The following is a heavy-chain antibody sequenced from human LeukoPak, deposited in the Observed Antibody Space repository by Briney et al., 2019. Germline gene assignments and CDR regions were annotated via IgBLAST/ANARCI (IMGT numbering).Heavy chain of an antibody. Sequence: GGSLRLSCAASGFSFSNYAMTWVRQAPGKGLEWVSTISGSTTTTYYADSVKGRFTISRDNSKNTLYLQMNSLRAEDTAVYYCARFAWELSAFDYWGQGTLVTVSS. CDR1: GFSFSNYA. J-gene: IGHJ4*02. V-gene: IGHV3-23*01. CDR3: ARFAWELSAFDY. D-gene: IGHD1-26*01. CDR2: ISGSTTTT.